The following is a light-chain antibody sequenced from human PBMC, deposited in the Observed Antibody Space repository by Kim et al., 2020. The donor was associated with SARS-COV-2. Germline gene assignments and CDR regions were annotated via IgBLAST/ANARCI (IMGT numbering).Light chain of an antibody. CDR1: KSNIGSNT. CDR2: SNN. J-gene: IGLJ2*01. V-gene: IGLV1-44*01. Sequence: ELTQPPSASGTPGQRVTISCSGSKSNIGSNTVQWFQQVPGTAPKLLIYSNNQRASGVPDRFSGSKSGTSASLAIGGLQSEDEADYYCSAWDDSLNGPEFGGGTQLTVL. CDR3: SAWDDSLNGPE.